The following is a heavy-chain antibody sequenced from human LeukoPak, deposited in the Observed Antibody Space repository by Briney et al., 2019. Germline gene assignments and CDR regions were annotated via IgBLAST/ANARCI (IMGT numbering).Heavy chain of an antibody. Sequence: GGSLRLSCAASGFTFSSYGMHWVRQAPGKGLEWVAVISYDGSNKYYADSVKGRFTISRDNSKNTLYLQMNSLRAEDTAVYYCAKVVLPYYYYYYGMDVWGQGTTVTVSS. CDR2: ISYDGSNK. J-gene: IGHJ6*02. V-gene: IGHV3-30*12. CDR1: GFTFSSYG. CDR3: AKVVLPYYYYYYGMDV.